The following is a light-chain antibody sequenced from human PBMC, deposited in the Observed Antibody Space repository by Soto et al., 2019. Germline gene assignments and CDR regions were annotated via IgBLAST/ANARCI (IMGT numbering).Light chain of an antibody. CDR2: GAS. Sequence: EIVMTQSPATLSVSPGERATLSCRASQSVSTNLAWYQQKPGQAPRLLIYGASTRATGIPARFSGSGSGTEFTLTISGLQSEDFAVYSCQQYNNWPLTFGGGTKV. CDR3: QQYNNWPLT. J-gene: IGKJ4*01. CDR1: QSVSTN. V-gene: IGKV3-15*01.